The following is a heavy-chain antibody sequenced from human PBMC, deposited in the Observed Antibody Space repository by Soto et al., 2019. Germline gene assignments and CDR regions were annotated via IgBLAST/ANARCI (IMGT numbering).Heavy chain of an antibody. CDR3: TRGHDIWTGWKFTF. D-gene: IGHD3-9*01. CDR2: ISAYNGNI. V-gene: IGHV1-18*01. Sequence: QVRLVQSGAEVKKPGASVKVSCKTYGYDSTNYGINWVRQAPGQGLEWMGWISAYNGNIVYAQNFRGRATLTTDTSTGSAYMELRSLRSDDTAVYYCTRGHDIWTGWKFTFWGQGTLVTVSS. CDR1: GYDSTNYG. J-gene: IGHJ4*02.